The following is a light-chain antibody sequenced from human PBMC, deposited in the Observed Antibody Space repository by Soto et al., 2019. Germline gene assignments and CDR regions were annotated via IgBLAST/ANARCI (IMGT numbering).Light chain of an antibody. Sequence: QSVLTQSPSASASLGASVKLTCTLSSGHSTYAIAWHQQQPEKGPRYLMKLNSDGSHTKGDRIPGRFSGSSSGAERYLTISSLQSEDEADYYCQTWGTGIRVFGGGTKLTVL. CDR3: QTWGTGIRV. J-gene: IGLJ2*01. CDR1: SGHSTYA. V-gene: IGLV4-69*02. CDR2: LNSDGSH.